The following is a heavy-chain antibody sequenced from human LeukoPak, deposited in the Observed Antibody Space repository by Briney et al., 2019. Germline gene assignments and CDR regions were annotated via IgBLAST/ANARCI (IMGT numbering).Heavy chain of an antibody. Sequence: SETLSLTCTVSGGSISSYYWSWIRQPPGKGLEWIGYIYYSGSTNYNPSLKSRVTISVDTSKNQFSLKLSSVTAADTAVYYCASHAESLWFGELPLFDYWGQGTLVTVSS. CDR3: ASHAESLWFGELPLFDY. D-gene: IGHD3-10*01. CDR2: IYYSGST. CDR1: GGSISSYY. J-gene: IGHJ4*02. V-gene: IGHV4-59*08.